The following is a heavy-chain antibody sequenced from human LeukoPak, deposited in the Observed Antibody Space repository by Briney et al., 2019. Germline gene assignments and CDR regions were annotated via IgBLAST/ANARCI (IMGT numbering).Heavy chain of an antibody. CDR3: AREVQYLGPVWYFDL. Sequence: GKSLRLSCAASGFTFQNYGMNWVRQAPGKGLEWVALIWYDGSNEYYADSLKGRLTISRDNSKSTLYLQIDSLRADDTAVYYCAREVQYLGPVWYFDLWGRGTLVTVSS. CDR1: GFTFQNYG. J-gene: IGHJ2*01. V-gene: IGHV3-33*01. CDR2: IWYDGSNE. D-gene: IGHD4-11*01.